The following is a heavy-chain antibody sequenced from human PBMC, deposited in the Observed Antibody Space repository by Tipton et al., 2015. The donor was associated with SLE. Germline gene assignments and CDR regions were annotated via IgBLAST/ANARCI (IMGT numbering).Heavy chain of an antibody. V-gene: IGHV4-39*01. D-gene: IGHD3-16*01. J-gene: IGHJ2*01. CDR1: GGSISSGGYY. Sequence: TLSLTCTVSGGSISSGGYYWSWIRQHPGKGLEWIGTVYHSGNTYYNPSLKSRGTISVDTSKNQFSLNLRSVTAADTAVYYCARLLLGLDWYFDLWGRGTLVTVSS. CDR2: VYHSGNT. CDR3: ARLLLGLDWYFDL.